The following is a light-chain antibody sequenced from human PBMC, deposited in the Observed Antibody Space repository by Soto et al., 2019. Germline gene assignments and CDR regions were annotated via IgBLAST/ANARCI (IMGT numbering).Light chain of an antibody. CDR2: AAS. CDR3: QRSYSTLSIT. CDR1: ESISRH. V-gene: IGKV1-39*01. Sequence: DIQMTQSPSSLSASVGDRVTITCRASESISRHLNWYQQKPGKAPNLQIYAASSLQNGVPSRFSGSGSGTDFTLTISNLQPEDFATYYCQRSYSTLSITFGQGTRLEIK. J-gene: IGKJ5*01.